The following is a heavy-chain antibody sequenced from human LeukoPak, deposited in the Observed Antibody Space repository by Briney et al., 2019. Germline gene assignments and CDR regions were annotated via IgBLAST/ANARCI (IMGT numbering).Heavy chain of an antibody. Sequence: GGSLRLSCAASGFTFSSYAMSWVRQAPGKGLEWVANIKQDGSEKYYVDSVKGRFTISRDNAKNSLYLQMNSLRAEDTAVYYCARARPKGYDFWSGYLYGMDVWGQGTTVTVSS. D-gene: IGHD3-3*01. CDR3: ARARPKGYDFWSGYLYGMDV. V-gene: IGHV3-7*01. CDR1: GFTFSSYA. CDR2: IKQDGSEK. J-gene: IGHJ6*02.